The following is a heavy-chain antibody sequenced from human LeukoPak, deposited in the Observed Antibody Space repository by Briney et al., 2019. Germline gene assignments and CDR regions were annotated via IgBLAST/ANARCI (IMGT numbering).Heavy chain of an antibody. D-gene: IGHD6-19*01. CDR1: GFTVSSSY. CDR2: IYGGGGT. J-gene: IGHJ4*02. CDR3: ARVGVGTVAGNYFDD. Sequence: GGSLRLSCTASGFTVSSSYMTWVRQAPGKGLERVSLIYGGGGTFYADSVKGRFTISRHNFENTLYLQMNNLRAEDTAVYYCARVGVGTVAGNYFDDWGQGTLVTVSS. V-gene: IGHV3-53*04.